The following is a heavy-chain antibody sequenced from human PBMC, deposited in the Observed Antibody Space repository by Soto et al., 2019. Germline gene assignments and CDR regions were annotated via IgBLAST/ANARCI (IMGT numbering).Heavy chain of an antibody. Sequence: SVKVSCKPSGYTSTGYDMHWERQAPGQGLEWVGLINPNIGGTNYAEQFKSRVTMNRDKSISKAYMELSRVRSDDWAVYYCARDPGSDFWSGNWFDPWGQGTLVTVSS. D-gene: IGHD3-3*01. CDR1: GYTSTGYD. CDR3: ARDPGSDFWSGNWFDP. J-gene: IGHJ5*02. CDR2: INPNIGGT. V-gene: IGHV1-2*02.